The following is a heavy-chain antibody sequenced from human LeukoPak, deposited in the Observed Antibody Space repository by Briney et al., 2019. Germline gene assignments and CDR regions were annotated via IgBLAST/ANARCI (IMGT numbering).Heavy chain of an antibody. Sequence: GGSLRLPCAASGFTFSSYWMHWVRQGPGKGLVWVSRMNSDGSGTTYADSVKGRFTVSRDNAKNTLYLQMNSLRAEDTAVYYCARADYGDYHFDYWGQGTLVTVSS. J-gene: IGHJ4*02. D-gene: IGHD4-17*01. CDR1: GFTFSSYW. CDR2: MNSDGSGT. V-gene: IGHV3-74*01. CDR3: ARADYGDYHFDY.